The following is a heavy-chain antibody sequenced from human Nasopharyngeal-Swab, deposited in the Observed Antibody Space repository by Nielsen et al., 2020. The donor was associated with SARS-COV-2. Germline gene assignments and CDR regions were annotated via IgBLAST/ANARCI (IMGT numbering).Heavy chain of an antibody. CDR2: ISYDGSIK. CDR3: AKETRLAAALDY. CDR1: GFTFSNFG. Sequence: GGSLRLSCAASGFTFSNFGMRWVRQAPGKGLEWVAVISYDGSIKYFADSVKGRFTISRDNSKNTLYLQMNSLRAEDTAVYYCAKETRLAAALDYWGQGTLVTVSS. D-gene: IGHD6-13*01. V-gene: IGHV3-30*18. J-gene: IGHJ4*02.